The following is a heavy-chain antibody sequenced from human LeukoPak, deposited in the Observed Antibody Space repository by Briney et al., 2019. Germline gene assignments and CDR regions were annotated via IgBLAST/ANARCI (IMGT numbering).Heavy chain of an antibody. CDR3: ARDRGRGYGGNRGLD. Sequence: PSETLSLTCAVYGGSFSGYYWSWIRQPPGKGLEWIGEINHSGSTNYNPSLKSRVTISVDTSKNQFSLKLSSVTAADTAVYYCARDRGRGYGGNRGLDWGQGTLVTVSS. CDR1: GGSFSGYY. CDR2: INHSGST. J-gene: IGHJ4*02. V-gene: IGHV4-34*01. D-gene: IGHD4-23*01.